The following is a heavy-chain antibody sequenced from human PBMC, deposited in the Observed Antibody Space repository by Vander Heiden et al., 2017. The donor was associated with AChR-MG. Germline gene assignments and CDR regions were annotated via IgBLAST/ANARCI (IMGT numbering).Heavy chain of an antibody. CDR2: ISRNGGRA. Sequence: EVQLLESGGGLVQPGGSLRLYCAASGFTFSSYAMSWVRQAPGKGLEWVSAISRNGGRAYYADFVKGRFTISRDNSKNTLYLQMNTLRAEDTAVYYCAKEGKKSGDLPDFDYWGQGTPVTVSS. V-gene: IGHV3-23*01. D-gene: IGHD3-10*01. CDR1: GFTFSSYA. J-gene: IGHJ4*02. CDR3: AKEGKKSGDLPDFDY.